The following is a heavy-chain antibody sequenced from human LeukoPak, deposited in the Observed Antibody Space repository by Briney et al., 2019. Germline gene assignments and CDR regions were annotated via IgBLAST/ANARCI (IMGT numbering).Heavy chain of an antibody. V-gene: IGHV5-51*01. D-gene: IGHD5-18*01. CDR3: ARRIGMAMGTEYYFDY. CDR1: GYSFTSYW. Sequence: GESLKISCKGSGYSFTSYWIGWVRQMPGKGLEWMGIIYPGDSDTRYSPSFQGQVTISADKSISTAYLQWSSLKASGTAMYYCARRIGMAMGTEYYFDYWGQGTLVTVSS. CDR2: IYPGDSDT. J-gene: IGHJ4*02.